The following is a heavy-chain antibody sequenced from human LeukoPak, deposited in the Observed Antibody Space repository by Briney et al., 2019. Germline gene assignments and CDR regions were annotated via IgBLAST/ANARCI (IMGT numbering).Heavy chain of an antibody. CDR2: ISGSDGST. V-gene: IGHV3-23*01. CDR1: GFTFSSYG. Sequence: GGSLRLSCAASGFTFSSYGMSWVRQAPGKGLEWVSGISGSDGSTNYADSVKGRFTISRENSKNTLYLQMNSLRAEDTAVYYCAELGITMIGGVWGKGTTVTISS. CDR3: AELGITMIGGV. D-gene: IGHD3-10*02. J-gene: IGHJ6*04.